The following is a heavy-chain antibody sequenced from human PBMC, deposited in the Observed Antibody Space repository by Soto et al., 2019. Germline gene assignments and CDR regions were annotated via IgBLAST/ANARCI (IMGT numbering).Heavy chain of an antibody. Sequence: GGSLRLSCAASGFTFSSYAMNWVRQAPGKGLEWVSFISGGGGRTFYADSVEGRFTISRDNSKNTLYLQMNSLRADDTAVYYCAKERSSWYSGFDYWGQGTLVTVSS. V-gene: IGHV3-23*01. CDR1: GFTFSSYA. J-gene: IGHJ4*02. D-gene: IGHD6-13*01. CDR3: AKERSSWYSGFDY. CDR2: ISGGGGRT.